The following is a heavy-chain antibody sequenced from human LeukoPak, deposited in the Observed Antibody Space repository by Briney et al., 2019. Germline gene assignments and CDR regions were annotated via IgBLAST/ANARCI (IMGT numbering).Heavy chain of an antibody. J-gene: IGHJ4*02. CDR2: INPDGSHT. D-gene: IGHD3-9*01. Sequence: GGSLRLSCAASGFTFSRYWMHWVRQAPGEGLVWVSRINPDGSHTTYADAVEGRFTISRDNAKNTVYLQMNSLRAEDTAVYYCARDFDMGKNPGDDFYFWGQGTLVRVLS. CDR3: ARDFDMGKNPGDDFYF. CDR1: GFTFSRYW. V-gene: IGHV3-74*01.